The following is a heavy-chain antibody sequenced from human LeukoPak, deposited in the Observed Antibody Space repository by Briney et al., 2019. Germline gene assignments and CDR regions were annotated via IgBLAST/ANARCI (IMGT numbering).Heavy chain of an antibody. CDR1: GFTFRNFA. D-gene: IGHD3-22*01. V-gene: IGHV3-23*01. CDR2: LVVTGGAT. Sequence: GGSLRLSCAASGFTFRNFAMSWVRQVPGKGLEWLSTLVVTGGATYYADSVTGRFIISRDNSKNTLYLQMNSLRAEDTAVYYCARDVYYYDSSGYPGVRVDAFDIWGQGTMVTVSS. CDR3: ARDVYYYDSSGYPGVRVDAFDI. J-gene: IGHJ3*02.